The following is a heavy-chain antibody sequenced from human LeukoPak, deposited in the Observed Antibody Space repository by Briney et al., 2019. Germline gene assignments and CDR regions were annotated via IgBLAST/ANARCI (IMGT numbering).Heavy chain of an antibody. CDR2: INHSGST. J-gene: IGHJ3*02. CDR3: AREGLGGI. D-gene: IGHD7-27*01. V-gene: IGHV4-34*01. Sequence: SETLSLTCAVYGGSFNDYYWSWIRQPPGKGLEWIGEINHSGSTNYNPSLKSRVTISVDTSKNQFSLKLSSVTAADTAVYYCAREGLGGIWGQGTMVTVSS. CDR1: GGSFNDYY.